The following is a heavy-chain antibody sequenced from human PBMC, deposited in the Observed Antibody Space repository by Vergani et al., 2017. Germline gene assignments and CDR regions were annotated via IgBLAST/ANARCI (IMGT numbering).Heavy chain of an antibody. Sequence: VQLVESGGGVVQPGRSLRLSCAASGFTFSDYYMSWIRQAPGKGLEWVSAISGSGGSTYYADSVKGRFTISRDNSKNSLYLQMNSLGAEDTAVYYCASNFWSGYYHDYWGQGTLVTVSS. V-gene: IGHV3-23*04. J-gene: IGHJ4*02. CDR1: GFTFSDYY. D-gene: IGHD3-3*01. CDR2: ISGSGGST. CDR3: ASNFWSGYYHDY.